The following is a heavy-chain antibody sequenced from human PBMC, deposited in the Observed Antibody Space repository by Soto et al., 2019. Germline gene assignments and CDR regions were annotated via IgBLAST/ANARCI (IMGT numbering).Heavy chain of an antibody. CDR3: AREIVGTKKGNAFDI. CDR1: GFTVSSNY. Sequence: EVQLVETGGGLIQPGGSLRLSCAASGFTVSSNYMSWVRQAPGKGLEWVSVIYSGGSAYYADSVKGRFTISRDNSKNTLYLQMNSLRAEDTAVYYCAREIVGTKKGNAFDIWGQGTMVTVSS. J-gene: IGHJ3*02. D-gene: IGHD1-26*01. V-gene: IGHV3-53*02. CDR2: IYSGGSA.